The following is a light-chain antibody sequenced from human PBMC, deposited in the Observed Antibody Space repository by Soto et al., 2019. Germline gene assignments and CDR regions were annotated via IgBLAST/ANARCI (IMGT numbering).Light chain of an antibody. CDR1: SSDVGSYNR. Sequence: QSALTQPPSVSGSPGQSVTISCTGTSSDVGSYNRVAWYQQPPGTAPKLMIYEVSNRPSGVPDRFSGSKSGNTASLTISGLQAEDEADYYCNSYTSSGTVVFGGGTKVTVL. V-gene: IGLV2-18*02. CDR3: NSYTSSGTVV. J-gene: IGLJ2*01. CDR2: EVS.